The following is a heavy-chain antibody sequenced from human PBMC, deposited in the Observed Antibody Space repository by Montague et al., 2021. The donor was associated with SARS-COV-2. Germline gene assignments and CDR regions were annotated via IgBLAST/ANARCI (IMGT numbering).Heavy chain of an antibody. J-gene: IGHJ4*02. CDR1: GFTFSSFA. Sequence: SLRLSCAASGFTFSSFAMHWVRQAPGKGLEWVAVIWYDGSNEYHADSVKGRFTISRDNSKNTVYLQINGLRLEDTAVYYCAKSAYSSSWYSDYWGQGTPVTVSS. CDR3: AKSAYSSSWYSDY. D-gene: IGHD6-13*01. CDR2: IWYDGSNE. V-gene: IGHV3-30-3*02.